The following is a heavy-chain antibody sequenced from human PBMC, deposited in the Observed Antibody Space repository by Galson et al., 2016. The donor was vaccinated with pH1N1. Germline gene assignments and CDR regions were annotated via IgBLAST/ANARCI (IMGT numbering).Heavy chain of an antibody. J-gene: IGHJ5*02. V-gene: IGHV1-46*01. CDR1: GYTFTSYY. Sequence: SVKVSCKASGYTFTSYYMHWVRQAPGQGLEWMGIITPTGGRTSYAQKFKDRVAMTSDTSTSTVYMELNSLRSEDTAVYYCVRAPYCSNATCYSVWFDPWGQGTPVTVSS. CDR3: VRAPYCSNATCYSVWFDP. D-gene: IGHD2-2*02. CDR2: ITPTGGRT.